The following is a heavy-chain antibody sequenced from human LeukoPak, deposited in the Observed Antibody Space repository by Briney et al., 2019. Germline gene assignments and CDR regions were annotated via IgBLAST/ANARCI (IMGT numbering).Heavy chain of an antibody. CDR3: ASTIGSLLWFGELLPRTYDY. J-gene: IGHJ4*02. Sequence: SETLSLTCVVYGGSFSGYYWSWIRQPPGKGLEWIGEINHSGSTNYNPSLKSRVTISVDTSKNQFSLKLSSVTAADTAVYYCASTIGSLLWFGELLPRTYDYWGQGTLVTVSS. V-gene: IGHV4-34*01. CDR2: INHSGST. CDR1: GGSFSGYY. D-gene: IGHD3-10*01.